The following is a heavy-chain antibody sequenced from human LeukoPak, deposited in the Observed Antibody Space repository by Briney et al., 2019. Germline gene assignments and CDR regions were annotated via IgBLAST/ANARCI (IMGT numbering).Heavy chain of an antibody. CDR2: IIPIFGTA. Sequence: SVTVSCKASGGTFSSYAIGWVRQAPGQGLEWMGGIIPIFGTANYAQKFQGRVTITTDESTSTAYMELSSLRSEDTAVYYCAYSSSWHLEGNWFDPWGQGTLVTVSS. J-gene: IGHJ5*02. CDR3: AYSSSWHLEGNWFDP. V-gene: IGHV1-69*05. D-gene: IGHD6-13*01. CDR1: GGTFSSYA.